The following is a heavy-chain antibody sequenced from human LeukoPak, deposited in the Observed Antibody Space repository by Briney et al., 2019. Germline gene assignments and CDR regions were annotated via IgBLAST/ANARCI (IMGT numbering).Heavy chain of an antibody. D-gene: IGHD3-3*01. CDR1: GFTFSGSA. CDR3: TSNILSGYLNYFDY. Sequence: RGSLRLSCAASGFTFSGSAMHWVRQASGKGLEWVGRIRSKANSYATAYAASVKGRFTISRDDSKNTAYLQMNSLKTEDTAVYYCTSNILSGYLNYFDYWGQGTLVTVSS. CDR2: IRSKANSYAT. V-gene: IGHV3-73*01. J-gene: IGHJ4*02.